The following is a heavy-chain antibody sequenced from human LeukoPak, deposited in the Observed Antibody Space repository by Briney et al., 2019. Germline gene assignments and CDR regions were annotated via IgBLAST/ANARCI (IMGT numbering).Heavy chain of an antibody. CDR3: AGGYSYADY. CDR1: GFTFSDFG. J-gene: IGHJ4*02. V-gene: IGHV3-33*01. D-gene: IGHD5-18*01. Sequence: PGRSLRLSCAASGFTFSDFGMHWVRQAPGKGLEWVAVIWYDGTNKYYAGSVKGRFTISRDNSKNTLYLQMNSLRVEDTAVYYCAGGYSYADYWGQGTQVTVSS. CDR2: IWYDGTNK.